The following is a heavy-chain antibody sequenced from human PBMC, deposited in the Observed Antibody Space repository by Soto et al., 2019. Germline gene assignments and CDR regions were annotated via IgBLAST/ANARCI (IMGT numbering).Heavy chain of an antibody. Sequence: QVQLMQSGAEVRKPGASVKVSCRASGYTFTDYDINWVRQATGQGLEWLGWMTPNSGNTGYALKFQGSVALARDISRSTAHMAVSSLTSEDKAVYYCARTRYTTGEFDHWGQGTLVTVSP. J-gene: IGHJ5*02. CDR2: MTPNSGNT. CDR3: ARTRYTTGEFDH. CDR1: GYTFTDYD. V-gene: IGHV1-8*02. D-gene: IGHD2-2*02.